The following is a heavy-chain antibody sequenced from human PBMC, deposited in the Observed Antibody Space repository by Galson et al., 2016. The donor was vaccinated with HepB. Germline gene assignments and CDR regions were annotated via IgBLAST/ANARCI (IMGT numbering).Heavy chain of an antibody. J-gene: IGHJ4*02. V-gene: IGHV1-24*01. Sequence: SVKVSCKVSGKSLSELSIHWVRQAPGKGLEWMGGFDPENGDTIYIEKFQDRVTWTEDTSADTSYMELSGLTFADTAVYYCVRATDSGWFDYWGQGTLVTGS. CDR2: FDPENGDT. CDR3: VRATDSGWFDY. CDR1: GKSLSELS. D-gene: IGHD6-19*01.